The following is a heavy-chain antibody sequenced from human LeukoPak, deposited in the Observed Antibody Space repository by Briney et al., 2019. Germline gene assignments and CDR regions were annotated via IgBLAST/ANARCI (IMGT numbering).Heavy chain of an antibody. CDR1: GGTFSSYA. Sequence: ASVKVSCKGSGGTFSSYATSWVRQAPGQGLERMGGIIPIFGTANYAQKFQGRVTITTDESTSTAYMELSSLRSEDTAVYYCASSTRGVHEYSYGGYFDYWGQGTLVTVSS. CDR3: ASSTRGVHEYSYGGYFDY. J-gene: IGHJ4*02. CDR2: IIPIFGTA. V-gene: IGHV1-69*05. D-gene: IGHD5-18*01.